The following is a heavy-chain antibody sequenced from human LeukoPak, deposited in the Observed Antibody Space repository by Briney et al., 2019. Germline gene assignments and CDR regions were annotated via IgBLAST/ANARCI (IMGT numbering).Heavy chain of an antibody. D-gene: IGHD3-16*01. Sequence: PGGSLRLSCAASGFTFSSYGMHWLRQAPGKGLELVAVIWYDGSNKYYADSVKGRFTISRDNSKNTLYLQMNSLRAEDTAVYYCAKDGGYDTRYMDVWGKGTTVTVSS. V-gene: IGHV3-33*06. CDR2: IWYDGSNK. CDR3: AKDGGYDTRYMDV. CDR1: GFTFSSYG. J-gene: IGHJ6*03.